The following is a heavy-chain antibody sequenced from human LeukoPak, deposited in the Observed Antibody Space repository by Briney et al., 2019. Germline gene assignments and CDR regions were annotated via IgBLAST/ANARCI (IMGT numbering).Heavy chain of an antibody. V-gene: IGHV3-21*01. CDR2: ISSSSSYI. CDR1: GFTFSSYS. Sequence: GGSLRLSCAASGFTFSSYSMNWVRQAPGKGLEWVSSISSSSSYIYYADSVKGRFTISRDNAKNSLYLQMSSLRAEDTAVYYCARDQLKTGSYFDYWGQGTLVTVSS. D-gene: IGHD3-10*01. CDR3: ARDQLKTGSYFDY. J-gene: IGHJ4*02.